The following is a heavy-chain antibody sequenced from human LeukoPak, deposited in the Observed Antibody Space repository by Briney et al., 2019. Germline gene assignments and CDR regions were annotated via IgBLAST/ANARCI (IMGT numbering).Heavy chain of an antibody. CDR2: IKQDGSEK. CDR3: ARPSYSGYDDY. V-gene: IGHV3-7*01. Sequence: GGSLGLPVEASGFTFSTYWLTWVVQAPGGGLDGVANIKQDGSEKYYVDSVKGRFTISRDNAKNSLYLQMNSLRAEDTAVYYCARPSYSGYDDYWGQGTLVTVSS. J-gene: IGHJ4*02. D-gene: IGHD5-12*01. CDR1: GFTFSTYW.